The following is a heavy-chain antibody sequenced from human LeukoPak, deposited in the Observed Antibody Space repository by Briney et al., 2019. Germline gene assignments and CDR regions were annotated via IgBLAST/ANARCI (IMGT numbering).Heavy chain of an antibody. V-gene: IGHV4-59*01. CDR2: IYYSGST. CDR1: GGSISSYY. J-gene: IGHJ6*03. CDR3: ARTTEGGYTYDYFYYYYMDV. Sequence: SSETLSLTCTVSGGSISSYYWSWIRQPPGKGLEWIGYIYYSGSTNHNPSLKSRVTISVDTSKNQFSLKLSSVTAADTAVYFCARTTEGGYTYDYFYYYYMDVWGKGTTVTISS. D-gene: IGHD5-18*01.